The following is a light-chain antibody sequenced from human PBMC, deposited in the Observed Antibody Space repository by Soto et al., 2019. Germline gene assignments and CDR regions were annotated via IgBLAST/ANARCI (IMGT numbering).Light chain of an antibody. J-gene: IGKJ1*01. CDR3: QQYNNWPPGT. CDR1: QSVSSN. Sequence: EIVMTQFPATLYVSPGERATLSCRASQSVSSNLAWYQQKPGQAPRLLIYGASTRATSIPARFSGSGSGTEFTLTISSLQSEDFAVYYCQQYNNWPPGTFGQGTKVEIK. CDR2: GAS. V-gene: IGKV3-15*01.